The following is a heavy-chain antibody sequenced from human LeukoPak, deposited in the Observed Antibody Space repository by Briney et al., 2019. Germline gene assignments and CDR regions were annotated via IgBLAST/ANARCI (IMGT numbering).Heavy chain of an antibody. D-gene: IGHD5-24*01. J-gene: IGHJ4*02. V-gene: IGHV3-48*03. CDR3: ARGRRDGYNY. CDR1: GFIFSSYE. CDR2: ISSSGNTI. Sequence: TGGSLRLSCVVSGFIFSSYEINWVRQAPGKGLEWVSYISSSGNTIFYADSVKGRFTISRDNAKNSLYLQMNSLTAEDTAVYYCARGRRDGYNYWGQGTLVTVSS.